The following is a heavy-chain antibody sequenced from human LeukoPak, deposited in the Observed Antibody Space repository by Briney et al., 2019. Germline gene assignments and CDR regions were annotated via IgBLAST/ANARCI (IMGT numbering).Heavy chain of an antibody. V-gene: IGHV3-21*01. J-gene: IGHJ4*02. Sequence: PGGSLRLSCAASGFTFSSYSMNWVRQAPGKGLEWVSSISSSSSYIYYADSVKGRFTISRDNAKDSLYLQMNSLRAEDTAVYYCARRKPYSYGSGYWGQGTLVTVSS. CDR3: ARRKPYSYGSGY. CDR1: GFTFSSYS. D-gene: IGHD5-18*01. CDR2: ISSSSSYI.